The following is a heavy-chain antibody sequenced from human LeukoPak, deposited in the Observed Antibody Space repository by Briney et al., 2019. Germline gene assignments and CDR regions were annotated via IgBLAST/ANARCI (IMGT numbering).Heavy chain of an antibody. Sequence: GGSLRLSCAASGFTFSSYSLNWVRQAPGKGLEWVSSISSSSSYIYYADSVKGRFTISRDNAKNSLYLQMNSPRAEDTAVYYCAREYCSGGSCYSDAFDIWGQGTMVTVSS. V-gene: IGHV3-21*01. CDR1: GFTFSSYS. D-gene: IGHD2-15*01. J-gene: IGHJ3*02. CDR3: AREYCSGGSCYSDAFDI. CDR2: ISSSSSYI.